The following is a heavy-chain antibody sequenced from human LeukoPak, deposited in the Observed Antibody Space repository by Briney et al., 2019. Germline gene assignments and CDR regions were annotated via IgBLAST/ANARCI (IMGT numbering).Heavy chain of an antibody. D-gene: IGHD3-16*01. CDR2: INHNGNVN. V-gene: IGHV3-7*03. CDR1: GFTFSKYW. Sequence: GGSLRLSCAASGFTFSKYWMSWVRQAPGKGLEWVASINHNGNVNYYVDSVKGRFTISRDNAKNSLYLQMSNLRAEDTAVYFCARGGGLDVWGQGATVTVSS. J-gene: IGHJ6*02. CDR3: ARGGGLDV.